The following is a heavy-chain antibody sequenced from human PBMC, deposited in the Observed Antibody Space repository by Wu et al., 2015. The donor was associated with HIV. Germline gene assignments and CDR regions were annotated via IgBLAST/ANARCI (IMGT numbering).Heavy chain of an antibody. CDR3: ARGFKRLPNYYYYGMDV. CDR1: GYTFTDYY. V-gene: IGHV1-2*02. CDR2: INPNSGVT. J-gene: IGHJ6*02. Sequence: QVQLVQSGAEVEKPGASVKVSCKASGYTFTDYYMHWVRQAPGQGLEWMGWINPNSGVTNYAQRFHGRVTMTRDTSISTAYMELSRLRFDDTAVYYCARGFKRLPNYYYYGMDVWGQGTTVTVSS.